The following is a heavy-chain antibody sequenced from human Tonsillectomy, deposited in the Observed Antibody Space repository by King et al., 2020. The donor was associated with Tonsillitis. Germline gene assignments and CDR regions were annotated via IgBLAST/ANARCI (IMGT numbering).Heavy chain of an antibody. CDR1: GFIFSDYY. J-gene: IGHJ6*03. V-gene: IGHV3-11*05. CDR2: ISTSSSYT. D-gene: IGHD6-25*01. CDR3: ARDAEAAAAYYYFYMDV. Sequence: LVESGGGLVKPGGSLTLSCAASGFIFSDYYMAWIRQAPGKGLEWVSYISTSSSYTNYADSVKGRFTISRDNAKKSLYLQMNSLRAEDTAVYYCARDAEAAAAYYYFYMDVWGKGTTVTVSS.